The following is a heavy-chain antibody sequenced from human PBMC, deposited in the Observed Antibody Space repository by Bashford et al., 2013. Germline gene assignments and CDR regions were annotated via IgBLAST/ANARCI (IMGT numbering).Heavy chain of an antibody. CDR1: GGSISSYY. J-gene: IGHJ5*02. Sequence: SETLSLTCTVSGGSISSYYWSWIRQPAGKGLEWIGRIYTSGSTNYNPSLKSRVTISVDTSKNQFSLKLSSVTAADTAVYYCAREAEQQLTGPFDPWGQGTLVTVSS. V-gene: IGHV4-4*07. CDR3: AREAEQQLTGPFDP. CDR2: IYTSGST. D-gene: IGHD6-13*01.